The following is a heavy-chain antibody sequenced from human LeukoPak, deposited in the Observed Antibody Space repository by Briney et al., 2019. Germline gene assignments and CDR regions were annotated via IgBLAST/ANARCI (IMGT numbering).Heavy chain of an antibody. V-gene: IGHV3-48*01. J-gene: IGHJ4*02. D-gene: IGHD3/OR15-3a*01. CDR3: AIDFWTGHDY. CDR2: ISYSSSLI. Sequence: PGGSLRLSCVASGFTFSSVSMHWVRQAPGKGLEWVSYISYSSSLIYYADSVKGRFTISRDNAKNSLYQQMNSLRAEDTAVYYCAIDFWTGHDYWGQGALVTVSS. CDR1: GFTFSSVS.